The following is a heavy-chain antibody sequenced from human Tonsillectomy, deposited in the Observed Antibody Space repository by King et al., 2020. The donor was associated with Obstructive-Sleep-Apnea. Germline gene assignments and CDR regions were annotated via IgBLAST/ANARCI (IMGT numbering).Heavy chain of an antibody. J-gene: IGHJ4*02. Sequence: TLKESGPTLVRPTQTLTLTCTFSGFSLSTSGVGVGWSRQPPGKALEWLALIYWDDDKRYSPSLKSRLTITRDTSKNQLFLTMTNMDPVDTATYYCAHRPPLAYYFDYWGQGTLVTVSS. CDR2: IYWDDDK. CDR1: GFSLSTSGVG. V-gene: IGHV2-5*02. CDR3: AHRPPLAYYFDY.